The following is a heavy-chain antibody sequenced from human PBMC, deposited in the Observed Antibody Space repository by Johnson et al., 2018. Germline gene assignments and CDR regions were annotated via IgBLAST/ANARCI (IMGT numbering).Heavy chain of an antibody. CDR1: GFTLSSHS. Sequence: VQLVESGGGLVQPGGSLRLSCVASGFTLSSHSMNWVRQAPGKGLEWISYITLSSTTVYYADSVKGRFTISRDNAKNSLYLQMNGLRDEDTAVYYCAREKATITVSGVDKYAMDVWGQGTTVTVSS. CDR3: AREKATITVSGVDKYAMDV. J-gene: IGHJ6*02. CDR2: ITLSSTTV. D-gene: IGHD3-3*01. V-gene: IGHV3-48*02.